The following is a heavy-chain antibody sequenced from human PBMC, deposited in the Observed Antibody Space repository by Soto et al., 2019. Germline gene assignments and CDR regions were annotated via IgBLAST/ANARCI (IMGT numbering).Heavy chain of an antibody. Sequence: GRSLILSCAASGFAFSSYAISWVRQAPGKWLEWVSAISGSGGSTYYADSVKVLFTISRDNYKNTLYLKMNTLRAEDTAVYYCTLSLNIVVVPAAIWPYGMDVWGQGTTDTVTS. V-gene: IGHV3-23*01. D-gene: IGHD2-2*02. CDR3: TLSLNIVVVPAAIWPYGMDV. CDR1: GFAFSSYA. J-gene: IGHJ6*02. CDR2: ISGSGGST.